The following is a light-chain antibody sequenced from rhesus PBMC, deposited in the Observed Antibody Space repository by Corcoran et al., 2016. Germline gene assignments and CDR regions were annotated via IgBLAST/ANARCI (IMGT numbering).Light chain of an antibody. Sequence: DIVMTQTPLSLPITPGEPASISCRSSQSLLHSNGNTYLHWYLQKPGQSPQILIYGGSNRAPGVPDRFSGSGSGTDFTLKNSKVEAEDVGVYYCVQAIAFPRTFGQGTKVEIK. CDR1: QSLLHSNGNTY. CDR2: GGS. V-gene: IGKV2-72*01. J-gene: IGKJ1*01. CDR3: VQAIAFPRT.